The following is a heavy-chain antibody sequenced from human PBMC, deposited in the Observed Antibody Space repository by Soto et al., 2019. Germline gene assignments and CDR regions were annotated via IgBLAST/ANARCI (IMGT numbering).Heavy chain of an antibody. CDR2: INPNSGGT. D-gene: IGHD3-3*01. J-gene: IGHJ6*02. CDR3: ARDTMEIAATNYYYGGMDV. CDR1: GYTFTGYY. Sequence: QVQLVQTGAEVKKPGASVKVSYKASGYTFTGYYMHWVRQAPGQGLEWMGWINPNSGGTNYAQKFQGWVTMTRDTSISTAYMELSRLRSDDTAVYYCARDTMEIAATNYYYGGMDVWGQGTTVTVSS. V-gene: IGHV1-2*04.